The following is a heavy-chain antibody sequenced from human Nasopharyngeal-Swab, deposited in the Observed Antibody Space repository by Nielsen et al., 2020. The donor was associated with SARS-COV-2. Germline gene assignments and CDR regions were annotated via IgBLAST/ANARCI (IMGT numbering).Heavy chain of an antibody. CDR2: IYPVESDT. V-gene: IGHV5-51*01. Sequence: QVPGKSLEWLGIIYPVESDTRYSPSFQGQVTISADKSISTAYLQCSSLKASDTAMYYCARQAAGYFDYWGQGTLVTVSS. J-gene: IGHJ4*02. CDR3: ARQAAGYFDY. D-gene: IGHD6-19*01.